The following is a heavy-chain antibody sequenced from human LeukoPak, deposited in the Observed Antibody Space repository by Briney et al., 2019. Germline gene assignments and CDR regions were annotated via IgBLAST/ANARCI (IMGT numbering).Heavy chain of an antibody. CDR3: AREIQYSSGRYGGCDY. D-gene: IGHD6-19*01. CDR2: ISSSSSYI. CDR1: GFTFSSYS. Sequence: GGSLRLSCAASGFTFSSYSMNWVRQAPGKGLEWVSSISSSSSYIYYADSVKGRFTISRDNAKNSLYLQMNSLRAEGTAVYYCAREIQYSSGRYGGCDYWGQGTLVTVSS. J-gene: IGHJ4*02. V-gene: IGHV3-21*01.